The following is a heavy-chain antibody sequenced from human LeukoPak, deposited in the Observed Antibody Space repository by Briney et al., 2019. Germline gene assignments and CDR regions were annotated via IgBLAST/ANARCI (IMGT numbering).Heavy chain of an antibody. J-gene: IGHJ3*02. CDR1: GGSIGSSY. D-gene: IGHD4-11*01. CDR2: IYFRGNT. V-gene: IGHV4-4*09. CDR3: ARGEMTTVGTWVFDI. Sequence: SETLSLTCTVSGGSIGSSYWTWLRQPPGKGLEWIGHIYFRGNTDYNPSLESRVTILVDTSKNQFSLKLNSVTAADTAVYYCARGEMTTVGTWVFDIWGQGTMVTVS.